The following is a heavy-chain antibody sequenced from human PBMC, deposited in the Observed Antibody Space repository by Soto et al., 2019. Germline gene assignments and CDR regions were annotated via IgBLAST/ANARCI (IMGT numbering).Heavy chain of an antibody. CDR1: SGSISSSNW. CDR2: IYHSGST. V-gene: IGHV4-4*02. CDR3: ARDGARDSSGSYMDV. J-gene: IGHJ6*03. Sequence: PSETLSLTCAVSSGSISSSNWWSWVRQPPGKGLEWIGEIYHSGSTNYNPSLKSRVTISVDKSKNQFSLKLSSVTAADTAVYYCARDGARDSSGSYMDVWGKGTTVTVSS. D-gene: IGHD6-19*01.